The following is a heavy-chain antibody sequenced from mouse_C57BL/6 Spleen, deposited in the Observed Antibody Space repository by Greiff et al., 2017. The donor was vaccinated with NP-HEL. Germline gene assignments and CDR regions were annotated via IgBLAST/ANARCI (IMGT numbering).Heavy chain of an antibody. Sequence: QVQLQQSGAELVKPGASVKISCKASGYAFSSYWMNWVKQRPGKGLEWIGQIYPGDGDTNYNGKFKGKATLTAHKSSSTAYMQLSSLTSEDSAVYFCARLGGSSDYYAMDYWGQGTSVTVSS. CDR1: GYAFSSYW. V-gene: IGHV1-80*01. CDR2: IYPGDGDT. CDR3: ARLGGSSDYYAMDY. J-gene: IGHJ4*01. D-gene: IGHD1-1*01.